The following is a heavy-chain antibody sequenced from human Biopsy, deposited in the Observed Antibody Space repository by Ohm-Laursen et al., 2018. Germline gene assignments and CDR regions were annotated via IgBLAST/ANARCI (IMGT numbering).Heavy chain of an antibody. CDR2: IYYSGNT. V-gene: IGHV4-31*03. Sequence: TLSLTCTVSSGSIRTGDYYWTWIHQHPGKGLEWIGSIYYSGNTKYNPSLQSRLSMSVDTSKNQFSLKLSSVTAADTAIYYCARDGDGRYLVDTFDLWGQGRMVTVSS. J-gene: IGHJ3*01. CDR1: SGSIRTGDYY. CDR3: ARDGDGRYLVDTFDL. D-gene: IGHD3-10*01.